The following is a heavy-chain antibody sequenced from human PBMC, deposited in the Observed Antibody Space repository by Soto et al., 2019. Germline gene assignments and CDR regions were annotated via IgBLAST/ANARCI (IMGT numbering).Heavy chain of an antibody. Sequence: GGSLRLSCAASGFTFSNAWMSWVRQAPGKGREWVGGIKSKTDGGTTDYAAPVKGRFTISRDDSKNTLYLQMNSLKTEDTAVYYCTTDKGYCSSTSCYSYSYYMDVWGKGTTVTVSS. D-gene: IGHD2-2*01. CDR3: TTDKGYCSSTSCYSYSYYMDV. CDR2: IKSKTDGGTT. J-gene: IGHJ6*03. CDR1: GFTFSNAW. V-gene: IGHV3-15*01.